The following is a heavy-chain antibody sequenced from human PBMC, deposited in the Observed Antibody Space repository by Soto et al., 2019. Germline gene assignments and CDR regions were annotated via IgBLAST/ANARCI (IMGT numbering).Heavy chain of an antibody. CDR2: IVVDSGNT. J-gene: IGHJ5*02. V-gene: IGHV1-58*01. D-gene: IGHD1-7*01. CDR1: GFTFRSSA. Sequence: SVKVSCKASGFTFRSSAVQWVRQARGQRLEWIGWIVVDSGNTNYAQKFQQRVTITGDMSTDTAYMELSSLRSEDTAMYYCASVDLGTTLWFDLWGQGTLVIGSS. CDR3: ASVDLGTTLWFDL.